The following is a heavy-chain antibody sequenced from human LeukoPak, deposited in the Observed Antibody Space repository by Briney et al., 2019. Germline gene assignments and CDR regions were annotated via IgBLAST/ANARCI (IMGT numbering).Heavy chain of an antibody. V-gene: IGHV3-30*03. CDR2: ISYDGSNK. J-gene: IGHJ6*03. D-gene: IGHD1-14*01. CDR1: GFTFSSYG. CDR3: ARDPDRMGYYYYYMDV. Sequence: GGSLRLSCAASGFTFSSYGMHWVRQAPGKGLEWVAVISYDGSNKYYADSVKGRFTISRDNAKNSLYLQMNSLRAEDTALYYCARDPDRMGYYYYYMDVWGKGTTVTVSS.